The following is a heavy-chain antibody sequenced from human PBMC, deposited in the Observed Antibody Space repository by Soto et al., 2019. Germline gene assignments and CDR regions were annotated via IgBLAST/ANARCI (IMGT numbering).Heavy chain of an antibody. CDR2: ISYDGSKK. Sequence: RGSLRLSCAASGFAFVSYAIRWFGHSPFKWLEWVAVISYDGSKKYYADSVKGRFTISRDNSKNTLYLQMNSLRAEDTAVYYCARVKCSSTSCYYYYGMDVWGQGTTVTVSS. CDR1: GFAFVSYA. J-gene: IGHJ6*02. CDR3: ARVKCSSTSCYYYYGMDV. D-gene: IGHD2-2*01. V-gene: IGHV3-30-3*01.